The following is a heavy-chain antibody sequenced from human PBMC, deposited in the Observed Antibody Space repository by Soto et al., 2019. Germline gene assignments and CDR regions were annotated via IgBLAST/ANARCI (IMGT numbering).Heavy chain of an antibody. CDR1: GYTFTSYY. D-gene: IGHD5-18*01. CDR3: ARVGGYSYGGVDY. J-gene: IGHJ4*02. CDR2: INPSGGST. Sequence: QVQLVQSGAEVKKPGASVKVSCKASGYTFTSYYMHWVRQAPGQGLEWMGIINPSGGSTTYAQKFQGRVTMTRDTSTSTVYVALSSLRSEDTGVYYCARVGGYSYGGVDYWGQGTVVTVSS. V-gene: IGHV1-46*01.